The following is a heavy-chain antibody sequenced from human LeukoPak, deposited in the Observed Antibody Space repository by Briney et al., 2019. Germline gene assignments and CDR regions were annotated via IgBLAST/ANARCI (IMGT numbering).Heavy chain of an antibody. CDR1: GFTFSGYA. V-gene: IGHV3-23*01. D-gene: IGHD3-10*01. CDR2: INARATSP. CDR3: AKESWFGEPSLDH. Sequence: PGGSLRLSCAASGFTFSGYAMSWVRQAPGKGLEWVASINARATSPYYADSVKGRFIISRDNAENTLHLQMSSLRADDTAVYYCAKESWFGEPSLDHWGQGALVTVSS. J-gene: IGHJ4*02.